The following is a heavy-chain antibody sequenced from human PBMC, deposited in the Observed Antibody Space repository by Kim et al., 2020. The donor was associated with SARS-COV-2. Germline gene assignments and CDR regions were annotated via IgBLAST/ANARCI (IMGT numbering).Heavy chain of an antibody. CDR3: AKELEAMIVAEKLSAPFDS. CDR1: GFTFDDYT. D-gene: IGHD3-22*01. J-gene: IGHJ4*02. CDR2: ISCDGGST. Sequence: GGSLRLSCAASGFTFDDYTMHWVRQAPGKGLEWVSLISCDGGSTYYADSVKGRFTISRDNSKNSLYLQMNSLRTEDTALYYCAKELEAMIVAEKLSAPFDSWGQGTLVTVSS. V-gene: IGHV3-43*01.